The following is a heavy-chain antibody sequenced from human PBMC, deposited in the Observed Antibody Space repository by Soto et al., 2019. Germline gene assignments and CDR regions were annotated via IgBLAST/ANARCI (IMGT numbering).Heavy chain of an antibody. J-gene: IGHJ6*02. Sequence: GGSLRLSCAASGFTFSSYWMHWVRQAPGKGLVWVSRINSDGSSTSYADSVKGRFTISRDNAKNTLYLQMNSLRAEDTAVYYCARGDRSHYIRYSGYYGMDVWGQGTTVTVSS. CDR3: ARGDRSHYIRYSGYYGMDV. CDR2: INSDGSST. CDR1: GFTFSSYW. V-gene: IGHV3-74*01. D-gene: IGHD3-9*01.